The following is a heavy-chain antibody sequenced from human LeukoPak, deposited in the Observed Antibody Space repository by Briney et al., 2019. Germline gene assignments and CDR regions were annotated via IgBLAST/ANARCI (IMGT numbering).Heavy chain of an antibody. CDR2: IYHGGST. D-gene: IGHD2-15*01. J-gene: IGHJ4*02. CDR1: GYSISSGYY. CDR3: ARRLVVVVGEGYFDY. V-gene: IGHV4-38-2*01. Sequence: SETLSLTCAVSGYSISSGYYWGWIRQPPGKGLEWIGTIYHGGSTYYSPSLKSRVTISVDTSKNQFSLKLSSETAADTAVYYCARRLVVVVGEGYFDYWGQGTLVTVSS.